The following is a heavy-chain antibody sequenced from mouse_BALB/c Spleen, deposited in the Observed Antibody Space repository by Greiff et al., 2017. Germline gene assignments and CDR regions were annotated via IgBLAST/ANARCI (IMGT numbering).Heavy chain of an antibody. CDR2: ISSGGSYT. Sequence: EVQVVESGGDLVKPGGSLKLSCAASGFTFSSYGMSWVRQTPDKRLEWVATISSGGSYTYYPDSVKGRFPISRDNAKNTLYLQMSSLKSEDTAMYYCASLITTKYFDVWGAGTTVTVSS. J-gene: IGHJ1*01. CDR3: ASLITTKYFDV. CDR1: GFTFSSYG. V-gene: IGHV5-6*01. D-gene: IGHD1-1*01.